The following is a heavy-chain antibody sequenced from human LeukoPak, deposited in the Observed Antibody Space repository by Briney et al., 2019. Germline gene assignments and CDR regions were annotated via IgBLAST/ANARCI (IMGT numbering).Heavy chain of an antibody. CDR3: AKGRAQYSSGWYTWDY. D-gene: IGHD6-19*01. V-gene: IGHV3-23*01. CDR2: ISGSGGST. J-gene: IGHJ4*02. CDR1: GFTFSSYA. Sequence: GGSLRLSCAASGFTFSSYAMSWVRQAPGKGLEWVSAISGSGGSTYYADSVKGRFTISRDNSKNTLYLQMNSLRAEDTAVYYCAKGRAQYSSGWYTWDYWGQGTLVTVSS.